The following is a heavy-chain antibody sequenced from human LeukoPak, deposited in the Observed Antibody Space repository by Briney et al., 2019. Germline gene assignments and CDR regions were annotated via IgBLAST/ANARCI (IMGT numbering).Heavy chain of an antibody. V-gene: IGHV3-7*01. CDR1: GFTFSRYW. CDR3: ARDDCSSISCYHNWFDP. D-gene: IGHD2-2*01. J-gene: IGHJ5*02. CDR2: IKQDGSEK. Sequence: GGSLRLSCAASGFTFSRYWMSWVRQAPGKGLEWVANIKQDGSEKYYVDSVKGRFTISRDNGKNSLYLQMNSLRAEDTAVYYCARDDCSSISCYHNWFDPWGQGTLVTVSS.